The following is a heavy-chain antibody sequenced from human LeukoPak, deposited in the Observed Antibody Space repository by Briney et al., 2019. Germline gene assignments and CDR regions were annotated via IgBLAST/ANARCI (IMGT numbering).Heavy chain of an antibody. V-gene: IGHV4-39*01. CDR1: GGSINSNSYY. J-gene: IGHJ4*02. CDR2: IYYSGST. Sequence: SETLSLTCTVSGGSINSNSYYWGWIRQPPGKGLEWIGSIYYSGSTYYNPSLKSRVTISVDTSKNQFSLKLSSVTAADTAVYYCARQGVDEIVVVPAATDIAAAAPIDYWGQGTLVTVSS. D-gene: IGHD2-2*01. CDR3: ARQGVDEIVVVPAATDIAAAAPIDY.